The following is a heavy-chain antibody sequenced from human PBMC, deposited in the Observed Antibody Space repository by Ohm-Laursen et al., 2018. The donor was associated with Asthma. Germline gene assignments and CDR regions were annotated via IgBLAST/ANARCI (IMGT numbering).Heavy chain of an antibody. J-gene: IGHJ4*02. Sequence: SLRLSCAASGFTFSNAWMSWVRQAPGKGLEWVGRIKSKTDGGTTDYAAPVKGRFTISRDDSKNTLYLQMNSLKTEDTAVYYCTTAPAHPDEIRTAGDYWGQGTLVTVSS. CDR2: IKSKTDGGTT. D-gene: IGHD1-14*01. V-gene: IGHV3-15*01. CDR1: GFTFSNAW. CDR3: TTAPAHPDEIRTAGDY.